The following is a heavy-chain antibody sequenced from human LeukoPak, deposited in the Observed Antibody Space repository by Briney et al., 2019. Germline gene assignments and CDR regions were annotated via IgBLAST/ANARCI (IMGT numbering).Heavy chain of an antibody. CDR3: AREDGSGTYDY. D-gene: IGHD3-10*01. CDR2: IYSSGST. CDR1: GASISSYQ. J-gene: IGHJ4*02. Sequence: SETLTLTCTVSGASISSYQWSWIRQPAGKGLEWIGRIYSSGSTNYNPSLKSRVTMSIDTSKTQFSLWLISVTAPDTAVYYCAREDGSGTYDYWGQGNLGSVSS. V-gene: IGHV4-4*07.